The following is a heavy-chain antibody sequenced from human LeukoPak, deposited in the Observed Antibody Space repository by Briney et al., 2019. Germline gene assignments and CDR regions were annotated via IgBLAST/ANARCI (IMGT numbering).Heavy chain of an antibody. V-gene: IGHV3-30*01. CDR1: GFIFSNFA. CDR3: ARGEQELVRDYYYYMDV. Sequence: GGPLRLSCAASGFIFSNFAMHWVRQAPGKGLEWVALISYDGSHTYYADSMKGRFTISRDNSRNVLYLQMTSLSGDDSAVYYCARGEQELVRDYYYYMDVWGKGTTVTVSS. CDR2: ISYDGSHT. D-gene: IGHD6-13*01. J-gene: IGHJ6*03.